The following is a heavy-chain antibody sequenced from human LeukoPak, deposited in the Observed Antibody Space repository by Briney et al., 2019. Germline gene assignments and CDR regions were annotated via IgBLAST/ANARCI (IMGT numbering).Heavy chain of an antibody. CDR2: ISGSGGSK. CDR3: AGIWVPSSSWSWVFDY. D-gene: IGHD6-13*01. CDR1: GLTFSSYA. Sequence: GGSLRLSCAASGLTFSSYAMSWVRQAPGKGLEWVSAISGSGGSKYYADSVKGRFTISRDNSKNAQYLQMNSLRAEDTAVYYCAGIWVPSSSWSWVFDYWGQGTLVTVSS. J-gene: IGHJ4*02. V-gene: IGHV3-23*01.